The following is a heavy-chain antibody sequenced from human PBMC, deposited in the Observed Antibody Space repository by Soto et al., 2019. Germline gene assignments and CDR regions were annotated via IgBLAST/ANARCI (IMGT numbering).Heavy chain of an antibody. J-gene: IGHJ6*03. CDR2: INHSGST. V-gene: IGHV4-34*01. CDR1: GGSFSGYY. Sequence: SETLSLTCAVYGGSFSGYYWSWIRQPPGKGLEWIGEINHSGSTNYNPSLKSRVTISVDTSKNQFSLKLSSVTAADTAVYYCARETGRDYYYMDVWGKGTTVTVSS. CDR3: ARETGRDYYYMDV.